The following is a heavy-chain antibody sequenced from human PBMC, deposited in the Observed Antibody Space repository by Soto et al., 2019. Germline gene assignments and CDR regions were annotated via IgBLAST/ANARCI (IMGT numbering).Heavy chain of an antibody. CDR3: ARDPYKDKSDFPGY. V-gene: IGHV3-48*02. J-gene: IGHJ4*02. CDR1: GFTFSFYS. CDR2: IGGSGSNI. Sequence: GGSLRLSCAASGFTFSFYSMNWVRQAPGKGLEWISYIGGSGSNIYYADSVKGRFTISRDNAKNSLYLQMDSLRDEDTAVYFRARDPYKDKSDFPGYWGQGTLVTVSS. D-gene: IGHD2-21*01.